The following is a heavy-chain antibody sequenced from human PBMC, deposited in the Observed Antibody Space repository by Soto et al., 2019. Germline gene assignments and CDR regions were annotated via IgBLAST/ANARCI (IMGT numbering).Heavy chain of an antibody. CDR2: ISGSGGST. V-gene: IGHV3-23*01. CDR1: GCTFSSYA. D-gene: IGHD3-9*01. CDR3: AKEVRYFGWLSPH. J-gene: IGHJ4*02. Sequence: EVQLLESGGGLVQPGGSLRLSCAAAGCTFSSYAMSWVRQAPGKGLEWVSAISGSGGSTYYADAVKGRFTISRDNSTNTLYLQMNSLRAEDTAVYYCAKEVRYFGWLSPHWGQGTLVTVSS.